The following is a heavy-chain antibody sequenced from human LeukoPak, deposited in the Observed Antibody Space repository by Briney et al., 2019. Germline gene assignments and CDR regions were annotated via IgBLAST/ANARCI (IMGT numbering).Heavy chain of an antibody. CDR1: GFTFSNYW. CDR2: INTDGRST. CDR3: ASDGSYYYDSSGYYTDY. V-gene: IGHV3-74*01. Sequence: PGWSLRLSCTTSGFTFSNYWMHWVRQAPGKGLVWVSRINTDGRSTNYADSVKGRFTISRDNAKNTLYLQMNSLRAEDTAVYYCASDGSYYYDSSGYYTDYWGQGTLATVSS. D-gene: IGHD3-22*01. J-gene: IGHJ4*02.